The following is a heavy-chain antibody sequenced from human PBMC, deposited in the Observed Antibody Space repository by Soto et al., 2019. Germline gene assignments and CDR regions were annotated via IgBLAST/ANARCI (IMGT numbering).Heavy chain of an antibody. J-gene: IGHJ4*02. CDR3: GRLEGLATISYYFDY. CDR1: GGSVSSSSYY. Sequence: SWTMSLTCTVSGGSVSSSSYYWGWIRQTPGKGLEWIGSVYYSGSTYYNPSLESRVTISVDKSKNQFSLKLMSLSAADTAVYYCGRLEGLATISYYFDYWGQGALVTVSS. CDR2: VYYSGST. D-gene: IGHD3-9*01. V-gene: IGHV4-39*01.